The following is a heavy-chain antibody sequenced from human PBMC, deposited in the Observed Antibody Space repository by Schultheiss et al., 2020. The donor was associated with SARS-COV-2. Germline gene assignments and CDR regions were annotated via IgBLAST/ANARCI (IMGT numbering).Heavy chain of an antibody. CDR1: GFTFSSYD. D-gene: IGHD2-15*01. J-gene: IGHJ4*02. V-gene: IGHV3-15*01. CDR2: IKSKTDGGTT. Sequence: GGSLRLSCAASGFTFSSYDMHWVRQATGKGLEWVGRIKSKTDGGTTDYAAPVKGRFTISRDDSKNTLYLQMNSLKTEDTAVYYCTTESSGGRDFDYWGQGTLVTVSS. CDR3: TTESSGGRDFDY.